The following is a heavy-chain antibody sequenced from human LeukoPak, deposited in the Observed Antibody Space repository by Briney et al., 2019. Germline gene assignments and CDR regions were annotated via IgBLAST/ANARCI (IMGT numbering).Heavy chain of an antibody. D-gene: IGHD6-6*01. CDR3: ARDSRRYSSSSGFDY. V-gene: IGHV3-30*19. J-gene: IGHJ4*02. Sequence: PGGSLRLSCAASGFTFSSYGMHWVRQAPGKGLEWVALISYDGSNKYYADSVKGRFTISRDNSKNTLSLQMNSLRAEDTAVYYCARDSRRYSSSSGFDYWGQGTLVTVSS. CDR2: ISYDGSNK. CDR1: GFTFSSYG.